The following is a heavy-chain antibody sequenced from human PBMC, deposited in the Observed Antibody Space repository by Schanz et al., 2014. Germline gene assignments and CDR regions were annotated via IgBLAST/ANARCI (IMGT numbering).Heavy chain of an antibody. V-gene: IGHV3-7*04. CDR3: ARDHTTESYYSAGPPIDY. Sequence: EEQLVESGGGLVQPGGSLRLSCAASGFSFSTYWMSWVRQAPGKGLEWVANIKRDGSEKYYVDSVKGRFTISRDNSKNTLFLQMNSLRAEDTAVYYCARDHTTESYYSAGPPIDYWGQGTLLTVSS. CDR1: GFSFSTYW. CDR2: IKRDGSEK. J-gene: IGHJ4*02. D-gene: IGHD1-26*01.